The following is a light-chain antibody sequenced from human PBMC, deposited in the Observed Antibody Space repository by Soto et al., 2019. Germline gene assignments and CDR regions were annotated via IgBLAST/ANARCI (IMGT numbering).Light chain of an antibody. CDR1: QSISSW. Sequence: DIQMTQSPSTLSASVGDRVTITCRASQSISSWLAWYQQKPGKAPKLLIYGASTLEGGVPSRFSGSGSGTDITLTISGLQPDYFAAYYCQHQGFGQGTKVEIK. J-gene: IGKJ1*01. CDR3: QHQG. CDR2: GAS. V-gene: IGKV1-5*01.